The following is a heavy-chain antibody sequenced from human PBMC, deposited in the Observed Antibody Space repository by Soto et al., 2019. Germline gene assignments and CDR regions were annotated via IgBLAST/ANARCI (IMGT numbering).Heavy chain of an antibody. CDR2: INSDGSST. CDR3: ARDRSYSLDV. V-gene: IGHV3-74*01. J-gene: IGHJ6*02. Sequence: LRLSCAVSGSTFSNDWMHWVRQAPGKGLVWVSHINSDGSSTNYADFVKGRFTIARDNAKNTVYLQMNSLRAEDTAVYYCARDRSYSLDVWGQGTTVTVSS. CDR1: GSTFSNDW.